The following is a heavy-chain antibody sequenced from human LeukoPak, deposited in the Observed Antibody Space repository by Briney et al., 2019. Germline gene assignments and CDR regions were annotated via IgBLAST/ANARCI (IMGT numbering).Heavy chain of an antibody. CDR2: IYHSGST. Sequence: PSETLSVTCAVSGGSISSSNWWSWVRQPPGKGLEWIGEIYHSGSTNYSPSLKSRVTISMDKSKNQFSLKLSSVTAADTAVYYCARGSGDGSGSLFDYWGQGTLVTVSS. J-gene: IGHJ4*02. D-gene: IGHD5-18*01. V-gene: IGHV4-4*02. CDR1: GGSISSSNW. CDR3: ARGSGDGSGSLFDY.